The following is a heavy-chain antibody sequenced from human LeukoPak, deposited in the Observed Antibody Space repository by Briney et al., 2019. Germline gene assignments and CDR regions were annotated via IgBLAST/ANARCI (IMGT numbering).Heavy chain of an antibody. V-gene: IGHV3-30*02. D-gene: IGHD5-12*01. CDR3: ARQAVLGVATTDYYYMDV. Sequence: PGGPLRLSCAASGFSLINSDMHWVRQAPGKGLEWVAFVHYDGSEKHYADSLKGRFTISRDNSKNTLYLQMNSLRGEDTAVYYCARQAVLGVATTDYYYMDVWGKGTTVTVSS. CDR2: VHYDGSEK. J-gene: IGHJ6*03. CDR1: GFSLINSD.